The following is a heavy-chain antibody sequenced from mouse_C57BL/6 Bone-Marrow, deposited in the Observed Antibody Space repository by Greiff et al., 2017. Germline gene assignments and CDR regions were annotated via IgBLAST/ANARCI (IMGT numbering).Heavy chain of an antibody. D-gene: IGHD3-2*02. CDR3: ARHGQLRLRLAWFAY. CDR1: GYTFTSYW. J-gene: IGHJ3*01. CDR2: IYPGSGST. V-gene: IGHV1-55*01. Sequence: QVQLQQSGAELVKPGASVKMSCKASGYTFTSYWITWVKQRPGQGLEWIGDIYPGSGSTNDNEKFKSKATLTVDTSSSTAYMQLSSLTSEDSAVYYCARHGQLRLRLAWFAYWGQGTLVTVSA.